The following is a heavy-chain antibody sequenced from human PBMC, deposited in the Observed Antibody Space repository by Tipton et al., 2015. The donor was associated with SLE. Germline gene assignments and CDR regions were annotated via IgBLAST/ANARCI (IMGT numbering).Heavy chain of an antibody. CDR3: ARDRNYALIYGMGV. CDR1: GFTFSNYN. J-gene: IGHJ6*02. D-gene: IGHD1-7*01. Sequence: QLVQSGGGLVQPGGSLRVSCTASGFTFSNYNMNWVRQAPGKGLEWVATISDAGGSTYYADSVKGRFTISRDNTNNAVFLQMNSLRVEDTAVYFCARDRNYALIYGMGVWGLGTTVTVSS. V-gene: IGHV3-23*04. CDR2: ISDAGGST.